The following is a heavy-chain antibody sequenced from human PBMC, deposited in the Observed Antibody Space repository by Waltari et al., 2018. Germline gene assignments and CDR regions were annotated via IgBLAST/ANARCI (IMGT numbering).Heavy chain of an antibody. D-gene: IGHD4-17*01. Sequence: QVQLQESGPGLVKPSETLSLTCAVSGYPISSGYYWGWIRQPPGKGLEWIGTIYYSGSTYSNPALKSRVTISVDTSKNQFSLKLSSVTAADTAVYYCARLSPGGDYSANWFDPWGQGTLVTVSS. CDR2: IYYSGST. CDR3: ARLSPGGDYSANWFDP. J-gene: IGHJ5*02. V-gene: IGHV4-38-2*01. CDR1: GYPISSGYY.